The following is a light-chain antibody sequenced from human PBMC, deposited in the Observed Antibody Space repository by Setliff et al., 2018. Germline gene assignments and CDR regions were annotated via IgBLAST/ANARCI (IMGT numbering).Light chain of an antibody. CDR1: SSDIGGYNY. J-gene: IGLJ2*01. CDR3: ISYTNSSTYVV. V-gene: IGLV2-14*03. CDR2: DVS. Sequence: SALTQPASVSGSPGQSITISCTGTSSDIGGYNYVSWCQQHPGKAPKLMIFDVSQRPSGVSDRFSGSKSGNTASLTISGLQAEDEADYYCISYTNSSTYVVFGGGTQLTVL.